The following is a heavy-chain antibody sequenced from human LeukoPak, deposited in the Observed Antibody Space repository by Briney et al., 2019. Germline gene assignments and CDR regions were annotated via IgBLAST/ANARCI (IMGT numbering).Heavy chain of an antibody. CDR2: INSDESNT. CDR1: GFTFSHYL. D-gene: IGHD2-15*01. CDR3: GRGGSGIDI. V-gene: IGHV3-74*01. Sequence: GGSLRLSCAASGFTFSHYLMHWVRQAPGKGLVWVSRINSDESNTNSYADSVKGRFIISRDNAKNTLYLQMNSLRAEDTAVYFCGRGGSGIDIWGQGTTVIVSS. J-gene: IGHJ3*02.